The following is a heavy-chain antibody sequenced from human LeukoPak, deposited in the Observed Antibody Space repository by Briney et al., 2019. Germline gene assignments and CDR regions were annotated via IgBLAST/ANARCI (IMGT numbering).Heavy chain of an antibody. V-gene: IGHV3-30*01. Sequence: GGSLRLSCAASGFTFSTYVMHWVRQAPGKGLEWVAYIGYDGENEKYADAVKGRFTISRDNSKNTLYLQMNGLRVGDTAVYFCARGDFEDQWGRGTLVTVSS. J-gene: IGHJ1*01. CDR2: IGYDGENE. CDR3: ARGDFEDQ. CDR1: GFTFSTYV.